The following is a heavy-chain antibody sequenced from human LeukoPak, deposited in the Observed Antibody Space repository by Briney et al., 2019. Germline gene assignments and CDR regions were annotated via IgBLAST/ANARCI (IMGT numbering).Heavy chain of an antibody. V-gene: IGHV4-59*01. CDR1: GGSISSYY. CDR3: ARGDLKRVIDY. J-gene: IGHJ4*02. Sequence: PSETLSLTCTVSGGSISSYYWSWIRQPPGKGLEWIGYIYYSGSTNYNPSLKSRVTISVDTSKNQFSLKLSSVTAADTAVYYCARGDLKRVIDYWGQGTLVTVSS. CDR2: IYYSGST.